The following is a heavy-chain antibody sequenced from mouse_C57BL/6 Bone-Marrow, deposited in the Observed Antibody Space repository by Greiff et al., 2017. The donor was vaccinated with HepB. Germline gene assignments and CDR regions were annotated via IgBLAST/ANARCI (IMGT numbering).Heavy chain of an antibody. V-gene: IGHV1-81*01. CDR2: IYPRSGNT. D-gene: IGHD1-1*01. J-gene: IGHJ3*01. CDR1: GYTFTRYG. CDR3: AKNYVGWFAY. Sequence: VQLVESGAELASPGASVTLSCKASGYTFTRYGLRWVKQRAGKGLEWIGEIYPRSGNTYYNEKFKGKATLTADKSTSTAYMELRRLTSEDSAVYFCAKNYVGWFAYCGQGTLVTVSA.